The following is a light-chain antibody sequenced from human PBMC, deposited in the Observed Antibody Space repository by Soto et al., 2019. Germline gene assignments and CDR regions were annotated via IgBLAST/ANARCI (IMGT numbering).Light chain of an antibody. CDR3: QQFLGTPLT. V-gene: IGKV4-1*01. CDR2: WAS. J-gene: IGKJ4*01. CDR1: QSVLYSSNNKNY. Sequence: DIVMTQSPDSLAVSLGERATINCKSSQSVLYSSNNKNYLAWYQQKPGQPPKLLIYWASTRESGVPDRFSGSGSGTDFTLTISSLQAEDVGVYYCQQFLGTPLTFGGGTKVEIK.